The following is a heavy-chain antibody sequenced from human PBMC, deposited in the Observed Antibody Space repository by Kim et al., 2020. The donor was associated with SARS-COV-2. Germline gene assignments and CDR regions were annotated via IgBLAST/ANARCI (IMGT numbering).Heavy chain of an antibody. CDR1: GYTFTSYA. D-gene: IGHD3-3*01. J-gene: IGHJ6*02. Sequence: ASVKVSCKASGYTFTSYAMNWVRQAPGQGLEWMGWINTNTGNPTYAQGFTGRFVFSLDTSVSTAYLQISSLKAEDTAVYYCAITIPSPLAPFDVSFDYYGMDVWGQGTTVTVSS. CDR3: AITIPSPLAPFDVSFDYYGMDV. V-gene: IGHV7-4-1*02. CDR2: INTNTGNP.